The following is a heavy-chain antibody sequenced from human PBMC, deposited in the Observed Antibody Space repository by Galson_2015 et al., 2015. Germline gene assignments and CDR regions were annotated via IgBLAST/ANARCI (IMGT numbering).Heavy chain of an antibody. Sequence: SLRLSCAGSGYTFSSYGMHWVRQAPGKGLEWVALIRYDGSNKYYADSVKGRFTVSRDNAKNSLYLQMNSLRAEDKAVYFCARGADGTVDYWGQGTLVTVSS. J-gene: IGHJ4*02. D-gene: IGHD6-13*01. V-gene: IGHV3-33*08. CDR3: ARGADGTVDY. CDR2: IRYDGSNK. CDR1: GYTFSSYG.